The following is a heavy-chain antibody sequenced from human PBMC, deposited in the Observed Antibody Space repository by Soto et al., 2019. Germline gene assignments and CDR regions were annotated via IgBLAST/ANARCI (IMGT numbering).Heavy chain of an antibody. CDR2: INHSGST. J-gene: IGHJ4*02. D-gene: IGHD2-21*02. Sequence: QVQLQQWGAGLLKPSETLPLTCAVYGGCFSGYYWSWIRQPPGKGLEWIGEINHSGSTNYNPSLKSRVTISVDTSKNQFSLKLSSVTAADTAVYYCAREYGGNSGTFDYWGQGTLVTVSS. V-gene: IGHV4-34*01. CDR1: GGCFSGYY. CDR3: AREYGGNSGTFDY.